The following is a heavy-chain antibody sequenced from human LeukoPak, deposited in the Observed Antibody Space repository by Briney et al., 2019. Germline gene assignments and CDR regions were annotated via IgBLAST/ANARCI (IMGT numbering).Heavy chain of an antibody. Sequence: ASVKVSCKASGYTFTSYGISWVRQAPGQGLEWMGWISAYNGNTNYAQKLQGRVTMTTDTSTSTAYMELRSLRSDDTAVYYCARGGYSGYDSPLFVYWGQGTLVTVSS. J-gene: IGHJ4*02. CDR2: ISAYNGNT. CDR1: GYTFTSYG. D-gene: IGHD5-12*01. CDR3: ARGGYSGYDSPLFVY. V-gene: IGHV1-18*01.